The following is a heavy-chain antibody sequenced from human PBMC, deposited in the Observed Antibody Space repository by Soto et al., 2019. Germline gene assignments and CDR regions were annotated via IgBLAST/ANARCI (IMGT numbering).Heavy chain of an antibody. CDR2: ISAYNGNT. CDR1: GGTFSSYA. CDR3: ARGGEYDYVWGSYRYDYYYGMDV. Sequence: ASVKVSCKASGGTFSSYAISWVRQAPGQGLEWMGWISAYNGNTNYAQKLQGRVTMTTDTSTSTAYMELRSLRSDDTAVYYCARGGEYDYVWGSYRYDYYYGMDVWGQGTTVTV. V-gene: IGHV1-18*01. D-gene: IGHD3-16*02. J-gene: IGHJ6*02.